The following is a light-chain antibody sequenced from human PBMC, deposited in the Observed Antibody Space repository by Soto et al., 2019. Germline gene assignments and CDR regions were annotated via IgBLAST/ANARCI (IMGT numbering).Light chain of an antibody. CDR1: SSNIGSNV. J-gene: IGLJ2*01. CDR2: DDT. Sequence: QSVLTQPPSVSAAPGQKVTISCSGSSSNIGSNVVSWYQQVPGTAPRLLTYDDTKRASGIPDRFSGSKSGSSATVGITGLQTGDEADYYCGTWDNSLSVVVFGGGTKLTVL. V-gene: IGLV1-51*02. CDR3: GTWDNSLSVVV.